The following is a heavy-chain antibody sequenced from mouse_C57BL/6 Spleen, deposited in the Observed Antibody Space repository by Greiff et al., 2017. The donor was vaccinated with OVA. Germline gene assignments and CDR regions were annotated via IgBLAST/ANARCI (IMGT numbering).Heavy chain of an antibody. V-gene: IGHV14-4*01. D-gene: IGHD1-1*01. CDR3: TKDYGSSYSFDY. J-gene: IGHJ2*01. CDR2: IDPENGDT. Sequence: VHLKQSGAELVRPGASVKLSCTASGFNIKDDYMHWVKQRPEQGLEWIGWIDPENGDTEYASKFQGKATITADTSSNTAYLQLSSLTSEDTAVYYCTKDYGSSYSFDYWGQGTTLTVSS. CDR1: GFNIKDDY.